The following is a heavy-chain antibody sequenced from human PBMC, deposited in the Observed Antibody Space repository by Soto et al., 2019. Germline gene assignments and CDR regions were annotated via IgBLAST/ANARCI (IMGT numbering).Heavy chain of an antibody. V-gene: IGHV1-8*01. Sequence: QVQLVQSGADVKKPGASVKVSCKASGYTFTSYDINWVRQATGQGLEWIGWMSPKTGNTGYAQNFQGRVTMTRNPSISTAYMELSSLTSEDTAVYYCARGPPDWGFDFWGQGTLVLVSS. CDR3: ARGPPDWGFDF. D-gene: IGHD7-27*01. CDR2: MSPKTGNT. J-gene: IGHJ4*02. CDR1: GYTFTSYD.